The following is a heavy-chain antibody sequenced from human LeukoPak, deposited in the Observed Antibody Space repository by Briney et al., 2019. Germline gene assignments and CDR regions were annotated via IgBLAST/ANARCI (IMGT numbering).Heavy chain of an antibody. CDR1: SGSFSAYY. V-gene: IGHV4-34*01. J-gene: IGHJ5*02. Sequence: SETLSLTCAVYSGSFSAYYWNWIRQPPGKGLEWIGEINHSGSTNYNPSLKSRVTISVDTSKNQFSLKLSSVTAADTAVYYCARARIVVVPAATRGWFDPWGQGTLVTVSS. CDR2: INHSGST. CDR3: ARARIVVVPAATRGWFDP. D-gene: IGHD2-2*01.